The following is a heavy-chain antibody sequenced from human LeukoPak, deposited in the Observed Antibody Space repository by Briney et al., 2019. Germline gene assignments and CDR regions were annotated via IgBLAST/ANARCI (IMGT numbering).Heavy chain of an antibody. CDR3: ARGKRDYVWGSYPKDY. Sequence: ASVKVSCKASGYTFTGYYMHWVRQAPGQGLEWMGWINPNSGGTNYAQKFQGRVTMTRDTSISTAYMELSRLRSDDTAVYCCARGKRDYVWGSYPKDYWGQGTLVTVSS. CDR2: INPNSGGT. D-gene: IGHD3-16*02. CDR1: GYTFTGYY. V-gene: IGHV1-2*02. J-gene: IGHJ4*02.